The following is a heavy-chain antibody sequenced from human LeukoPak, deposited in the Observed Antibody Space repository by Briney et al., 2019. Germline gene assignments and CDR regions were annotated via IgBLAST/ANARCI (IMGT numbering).Heavy chain of an antibody. Sequence: GGSLRLSCAASGFTFSSYSMNWVRQAPGKGLEWVSYISSSSSTIYYADSVKGRFTISRDNAKNSLYLQMNSLRAEDTAVYYCARRRSIAAAGTAPYFDYWGQGTLVTVSS. D-gene: IGHD6-13*01. CDR1: GFTFSSYS. CDR2: ISSSSSTI. J-gene: IGHJ4*02. CDR3: ARRRSIAAAGTAPYFDY. V-gene: IGHV3-48*04.